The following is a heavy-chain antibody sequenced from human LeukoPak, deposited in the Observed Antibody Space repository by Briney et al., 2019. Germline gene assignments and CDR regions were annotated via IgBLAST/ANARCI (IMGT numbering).Heavy chain of an antibody. CDR2: IYYSGST. Sequence: PSETLSLTCTVSGGSISSYYWSWLRQPPGKGLEWIGYIYYSGSTNYNPSLKSRVTISVDTSKNQFSLKLSSVTAADTAVYFCARGGNCSGGSCYYPHFDYWGQGTLVTVSS. J-gene: IGHJ4*02. D-gene: IGHD2-15*01. V-gene: IGHV4-59*01. CDR3: ARGGNCSGGSCYYPHFDY. CDR1: GGSISSYY.